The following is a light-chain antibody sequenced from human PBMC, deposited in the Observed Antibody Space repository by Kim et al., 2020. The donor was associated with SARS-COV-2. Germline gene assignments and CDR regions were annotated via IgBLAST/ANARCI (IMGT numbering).Light chain of an antibody. J-gene: IGLJ2*01. CDR2: EVT. CDR1: STDVGNYDL. Sequence: QSALTQPASVSGSPGQSITIPCTGTSTDVGNYDLVSWYQQHPGKAPKLMISEVTKRPSGVSNRFSGSKSGNTASLTISGLQAEDEAVYYCCSDAGSNTPVVFGGGTQLTVL. V-gene: IGLV2-23*02. CDR3: CSDAGSNTPVV.